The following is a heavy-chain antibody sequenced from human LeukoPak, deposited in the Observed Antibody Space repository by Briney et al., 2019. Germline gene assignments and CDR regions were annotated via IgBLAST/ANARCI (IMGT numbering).Heavy chain of an antibody. CDR1: GFTFSSYG. CDR3: ARVRPERITIFGVVNPYGMDV. CDR2: IWYDGSNK. V-gene: IGHV3-33*08. D-gene: IGHD3-3*01. Sequence: GSLRLSCAASGFTFSSYGMHWVRQAPGKGLEWVAVIWYDGSNKYYADSVKGRFTISRDNSKNTLYLQMNSLRAEDTAVYYCARVRPERITIFGVVNPYGMDVWGQGTTVTVSS. J-gene: IGHJ6*02.